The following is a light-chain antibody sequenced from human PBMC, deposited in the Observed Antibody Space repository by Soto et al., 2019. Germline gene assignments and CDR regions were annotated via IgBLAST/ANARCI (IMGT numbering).Light chain of an antibody. V-gene: IGLV1-51*02. CDR1: SSNIEYNY. CDR3: GTWDNSLSARV. Sequence: QSVFTQPPSVSAAPGQKVTISCSGSSSNIEYNYVSWDQQLPGTAPKLLIYETDRRPSGIPDRFSGSKSGTSATLGIAGLQTGDEADYYCGTWDNSLSARVFGGGTKLTVL. CDR2: ETD. J-gene: IGLJ3*02.